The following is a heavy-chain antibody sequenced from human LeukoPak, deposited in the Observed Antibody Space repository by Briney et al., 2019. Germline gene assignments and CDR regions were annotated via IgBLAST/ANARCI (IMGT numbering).Heavy chain of an antibody. J-gene: IGHJ4*02. V-gene: IGHV3-48*03. CDR1: GFTFSSYE. CDR3: ARDGRIGGYNYRYFDY. D-gene: IGHD5-24*01. Sequence: GGSLRLSCAASGFTFSSYEMNWVRQAPGKGLEWVSYISSSGSTIYYADSVKGRFTISRDNAKNSLYLQMNSLRAEDTAVYYCARDGRIGGYNYRYFDYWGQGTLVTVSS. CDR2: ISSSGSTI.